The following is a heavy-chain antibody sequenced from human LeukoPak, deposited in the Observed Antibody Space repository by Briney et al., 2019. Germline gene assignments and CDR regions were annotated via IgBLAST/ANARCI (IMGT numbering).Heavy chain of an antibody. V-gene: IGHV4-30-2*01. CDR1: GGSISSGGYS. Sequence: SETLSLTCAVSGGSISSGGYSWTRIRQPPGKTLEWIWYIYHSGSTYYNPSLKSRVTISVDRSKNQFSLNLTSVTAADTAVYYCARRWFGESFDYWGQGTLVTVSS. CDR2: IYHSGST. J-gene: IGHJ4*02. CDR3: ARRWFGESFDY. D-gene: IGHD3-10*01.